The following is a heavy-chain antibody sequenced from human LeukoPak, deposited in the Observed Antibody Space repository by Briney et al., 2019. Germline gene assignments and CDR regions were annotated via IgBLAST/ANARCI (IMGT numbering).Heavy chain of an antibody. V-gene: IGHV4-4*02. D-gene: IGHD2-2*01. CDR3: ASYCSSTSCPTDY. Sequence: TLSLTCAVSGGSISSSNWWSWVRQPPGKGLEWIGEIYHSGSTNYNPSLKSRVTISVDKSKNQFSLKLSSVTAADTAVYYCASYCSSTSCPTDYWGQGTLVTVSS. J-gene: IGHJ4*02. CDR1: GGSISSSNW. CDR2: IYHSGST.